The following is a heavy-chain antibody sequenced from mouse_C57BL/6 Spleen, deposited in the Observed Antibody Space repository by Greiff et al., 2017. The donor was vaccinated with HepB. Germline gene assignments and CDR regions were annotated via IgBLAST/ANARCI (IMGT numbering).Heavy chain of an antibody. D-gene: IGHD2-3*01. Sequence: VQLQQSGAELVKPGASVKMSCKASGYTFTSYWITWVKQRPGQGLEWIGDIYPGSGSTNYNEKFKSKATLTVDTSSSTAYMQLSSLTSEDSAVYYWARSGGYDHYFDYWGQGTTLTVSS. CDR1: GYTFTSYW. J-gene: IGHJ2*01. V-gene: IGHV1-55*01. CDR2: IYPGSGST. CDR3: ARSGGYDHYFDY.